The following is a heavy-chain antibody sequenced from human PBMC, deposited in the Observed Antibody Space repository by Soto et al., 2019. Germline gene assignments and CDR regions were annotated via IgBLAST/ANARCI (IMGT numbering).Heavy chain of an antibody. CDR2: ISDRPTGHT. J-gene: IGHJ4*02. CDR1: GFTFSHYT. V-gene: IGHV3-23*01. Sequence: GSLSLSCVASGFTFSHYTLNWVRRAPGKGLEWVSTISDRPTGHTHYAESVRGRFTISRDDSRDTVFLQMDSLRAEDTAVYYCTTRMTAHFDYWGQGVMVTVSS. CDR3: TTRMTAHFDY. D-gene: IGHD2-21*02.